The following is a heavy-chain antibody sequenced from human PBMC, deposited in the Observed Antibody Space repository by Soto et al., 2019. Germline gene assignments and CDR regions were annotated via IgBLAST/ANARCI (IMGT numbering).Heavy chain of an antibody. D-gene: IGHD2-2*01. Sequence: LPTLSLTCAISGDSVSSYSSAWNWIRQTPSRGLEWLGRTYYRSKWYNDYAVSVKSRITINPDTSKNQFSLQLNSVTPEDTAVYYCAREPLPAATPYYFDYWGQGTLVTVSS. CDR3: AREPLPAATPYYFDY. CDR2: TYYRSKWYN. J-gene: IGHJ4*02. V-gene: IGHV6-1*01. CDR1: GDSVSSYSSA.